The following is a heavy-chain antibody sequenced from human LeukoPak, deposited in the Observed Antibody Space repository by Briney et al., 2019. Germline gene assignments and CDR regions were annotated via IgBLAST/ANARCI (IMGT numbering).Heavy chain of an antibody. CDR1: GGSFSGYY. V-gene: IGHV4-34*01. CDR2: INHSGST. Sequence: SETLSLTCAVYGGSFSGYYWSWIRQPPGKGLEWIGEINHSGSTNYNPSLKSRVTISVDTSKNQFSLKLSSVTAADTAVYYRARGKKYPGIAAAGAPYYYYYMDVWGKGTTVTVSS. D-gene: IGHD6-13*01. CDR3: ARGKKYPGIAAAGAPYYYYYMDV. J-gene: IGHJ6*03.